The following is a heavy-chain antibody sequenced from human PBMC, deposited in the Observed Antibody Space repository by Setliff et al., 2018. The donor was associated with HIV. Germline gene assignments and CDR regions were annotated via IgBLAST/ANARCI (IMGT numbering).Heavy chain of an antibody. CDR3: ARAYDILTGYFDY. J-gene: IGHJ4*02. V-gene: IGHV4-30-4*01. CDR1: GDSISSGDYY. D-gene: IGHD3-9*01. Sequence: SETLSLTCTVSGDSISSGDYYWSWIRQPPGKGLEWIGYIYYSGNTYYNPSLKSRVTISLDTSKNQFSLTLSSVTAADTAVYYCARAYDILTGYFDYWGQGTLVTVSS. CDR2: IYYSGNT.